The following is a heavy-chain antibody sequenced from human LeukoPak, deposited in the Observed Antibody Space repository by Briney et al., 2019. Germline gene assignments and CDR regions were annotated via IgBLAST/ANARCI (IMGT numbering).Heavy chain of an antibody. D-gene: IGHD6-19*01. CDR1: GFTFRNFA. J-gene: IGHJ4*02. CDR3: AKMVHTEQWLVPFDY. Sequence: PGGSLRLSCAASGFTFRNFAMNWVRQAQGQGLKWLSTISGSGGSTYYADSVKGRFTISRDNSKNTLYLQMNSLRVEDTAVYYCAKMVHTEQWLVPFDYWGQGTLVTVSS. CDR2: ISGSGGST. V-gene: IGHV3-23*01.